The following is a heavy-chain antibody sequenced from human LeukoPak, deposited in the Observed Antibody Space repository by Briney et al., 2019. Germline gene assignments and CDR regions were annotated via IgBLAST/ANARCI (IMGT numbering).Heavy chain of an antibody. J-gene: IGHJ4*02. CDR2: LYYSGST. CDR3: ARRHVEYSSSSDPYYFDY. CDR1: GGSISSYY. Sequence: SQTLSLTCTVSGGSISSYYWTWIRQPPGKGLEWIGSLYYSGSTNYNPSLKSRVTISVDTSKNQFSLKLSSVTAADTAVYYCARRHVEYSSSSDPYYFDYWGQGTLVTVSS. V-gene: IGHV4-59*01. D-gene: IGHD6-6*01.